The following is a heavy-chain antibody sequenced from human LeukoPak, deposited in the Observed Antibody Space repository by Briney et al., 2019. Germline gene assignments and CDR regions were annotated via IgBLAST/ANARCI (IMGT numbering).Heavy chain of an antibody. CDR2: IKGDGSST. D-gene: IGHD3-10*01. J-gene: IGHJ4*02. CDR1: GFTFSNYW. CDR3: ARQVGSGSYYGDAYDY. Sequence: PGGSLRLSCAASGFTFSNYWMHWVRQTPGEGLVCVSLIKGDGSSTTYADSVKGRFTISRDNAKNTVYLQMNSLRAEDTAVYYCARQVGSGSYYGDAYDYWGQGTLVTVSS. V-gene: IGHV3-74*01.